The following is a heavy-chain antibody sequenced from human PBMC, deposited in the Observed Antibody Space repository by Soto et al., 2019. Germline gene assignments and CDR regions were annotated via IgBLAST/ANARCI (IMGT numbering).Heavy chain of an antibody. CDR2: ISAYNGNT. CDR1: GYTFTSYG. CDR3: ARDGNGYSYGQSDY. D-gene: IGHD5-18*01. Sequence: ASVKLSCKASGYTFTSYGISWVRQAPGQGLEWMGWISAYNGNTNYAQKLQGRVAMTTDTSTSTAYMELRSLRSDDTAVYYCARDGNGYSYGQSDYWGQGTLVTVSS. J-gene: IGHJ4*02. V-gene: IGHV1-18*01.